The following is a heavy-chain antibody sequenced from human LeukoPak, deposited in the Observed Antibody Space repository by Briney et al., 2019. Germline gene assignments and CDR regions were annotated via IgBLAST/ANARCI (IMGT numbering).Heavy chain of an antibody. CDR3: AGGKVRGVIMNY. Sequence: SETLSLTCTVSGGSISSYYWSWIRQPPGKGLEWIGYIYYSGSTNYNPSLKSRVTISVDTSKNQFSLKLSSVTAADTAVYYCAGGKVRGVIMNYWGQGTLVTVSS. CDR1: GGSISSYY. V-gene: IGHV4-59*01. CDR2: IYYSGST. J-gene: IGHJ4*02. D-gene: IGHD3-10*01.